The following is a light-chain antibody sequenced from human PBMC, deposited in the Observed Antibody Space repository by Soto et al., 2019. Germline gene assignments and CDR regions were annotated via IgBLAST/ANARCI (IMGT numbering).Light chain of an antibody. V-gene: IGLV2-11*01. CDR3: CSYAGSYTWV. Sequence: QSALTQPRSVSGSPGQSVTISCTGTSSDVGGYNYVSWYQQHPGKAPKLMIYDVSKRPSGVPDRFSGSKSGNTASLTISGRQAEEEADYYGCSYAGSYTWVFGTGTQLTVL. CDR1: SSDVGGYNY. J-gene: IGLJ1*01. CDR2: DVS.